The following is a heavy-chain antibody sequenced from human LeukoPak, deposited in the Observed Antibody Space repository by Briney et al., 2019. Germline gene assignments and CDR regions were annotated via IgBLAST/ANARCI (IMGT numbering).Heavy chain of an antibody. CDR2: ISWNSGSI. V-gene: IGHV3-9*01. CDR1: GLTFSPYG. J-gene: IGHJ4*02. Sequence: GGSLRLSCAASGLTFSPYGMNWVRQAPRKGLEWVSGISWNSGSIGYADSVKGRFTISRDNAKNSLYLQMNSLRAEDTALYYCASTLRWGQGTLVTVSS. CDR3: ASTLR.